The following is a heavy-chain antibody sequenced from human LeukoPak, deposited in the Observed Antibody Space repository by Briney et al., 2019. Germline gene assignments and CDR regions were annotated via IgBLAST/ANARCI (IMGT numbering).Heavy chain of an antibody. J-gene: IGHJ4*02. D-gene: IGHD3-3*01. CDR1: GGSFSGYY. CDR2: IYYSGST. Sequence: PSETLSLTCAVYGGSFSGYYWSWIRQPPGKGLEWIGSIYYSGSTYYNPSLRSRVTISVDTSKNQFSLKLSSVTAADTAVYCCASSRYDFWSGYYLDYWGQGTLVTVSS. V-gene: IGHV4-34*01. CDR3: ASSRYDFWSGYYLDY.